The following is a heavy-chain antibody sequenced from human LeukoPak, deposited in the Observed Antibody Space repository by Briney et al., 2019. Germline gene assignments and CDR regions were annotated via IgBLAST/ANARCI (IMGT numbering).Heavy chain of an antibody. D-gene: IGHD6-13*01. CDR1: GGSISSGSYY. J-gene: IGHJ4*02. Sequence: SQTLSLTCTVSGGSISSGSYYWSWIRQPAGKGLEWIGRIYTSGSTNYNPSLKSRVTISVDTSKNQFSLKLSSVTAADTAVYYCAKSYSSSLIDDWGQGTLVTVSS. V-gene: IGHV4-61*02. CDR3: AKSYSSSLIDD. CDR2: IYTSGST.